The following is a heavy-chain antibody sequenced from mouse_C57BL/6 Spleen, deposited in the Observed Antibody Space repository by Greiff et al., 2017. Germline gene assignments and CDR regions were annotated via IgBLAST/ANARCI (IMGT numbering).Heavy chain of an antibody. V-gene: IGHV1-82*01. CDR3: ARASGTTVPYFDY. Sequence: QVQLKQSGPELVKPGASVKISCKASGYAFSSSWMNWVKQRPGKGLEWIGRIYPGDGDTNYNGKFKGKATLTADKSSSTAYMQLSSLTSEDSAVYFCARASGTTVPYFDYWGQGTTLTVSS. D-gene: IGHD1-1*01. J-gene: IGHJ2*01. CDR2: IYPGDGDT. CDR1: GYAFSSSW.